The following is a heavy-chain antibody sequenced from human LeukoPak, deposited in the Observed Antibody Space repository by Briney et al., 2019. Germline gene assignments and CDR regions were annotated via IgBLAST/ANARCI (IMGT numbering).Heavy chain of an antibody. CDR3: AKGSVRAQGDFDY. CDR1: GFTFSSYA. D-gene: IGHD3-10*02. J-gene: IGHJ4*02. CDR2: ISGSGGST. V-gene: IGHV3-23*01. Sequence: GGSLRLSCAAPGFTFSSYAMSWVRQAPGKGLEWVSAISGSGGSTYYADPVKGRFTISRDNSKNTLYLQMNSLRAEDTAVYYCAKGSVRAQGDFDYWGQGTLVTVSS.